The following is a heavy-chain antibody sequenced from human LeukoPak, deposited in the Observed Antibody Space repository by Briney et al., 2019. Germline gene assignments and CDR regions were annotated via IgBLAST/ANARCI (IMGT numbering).Heavy chain of an antibody. CDR3: AKDQARWLQPDY. Sequence: PGGSLRLSCAASGFTFSSYGMHWVRQAPGKGLEWVAVISYDGSNKYYADSVKGRFTISRDNSKNTLYLQTNSLRAEDTAVYYCAKDQARWLQPDYWGQGTLVTVSS. CDR1: GFTFSSYG. J-gene: IGHJ4*02. D-gene: IGHD5-24*01. V-gene: IGHV3-30*18. CDR2: ISYDGSNK.